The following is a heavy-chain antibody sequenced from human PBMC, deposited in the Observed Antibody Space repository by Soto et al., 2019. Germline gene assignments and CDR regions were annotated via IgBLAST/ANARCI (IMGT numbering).Heavy chain of an antibody. J-gene: IGHJ6*02. CDR2: IWFDGSNK. CDR1: GFTFSSYG. CDR3: ATTHAEDYYYGMDV. Sequence: QVQLVESGGGVVQPGRSLRLSCAASGFTFSSYGMHWVRQAPGKGLEWVAVIWFDGSNKYYADSVKGRFTISRDNSKNTLYLQMNSVRAEDTAVYYCATTHAEDYYYGMDVWGQGTTVTVSS. V-gene: IGHV3-33*01.